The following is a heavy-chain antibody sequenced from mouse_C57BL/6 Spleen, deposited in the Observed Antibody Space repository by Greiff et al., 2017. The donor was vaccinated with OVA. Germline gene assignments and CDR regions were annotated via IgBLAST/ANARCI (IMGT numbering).Heavy chain of an antibody. V-gene: IGHV14-4*01. J-gene: IGHJ2*01. CDR2: IYPENGDT. CDR1: GFNIKDDH. D-gene: IGHD2-5*01. Sequence: EVQLQQSGAELVRPGAPVKLSRQASGFNIKDDHMHWGKQRPEQGLEWIGWIYPENGDTEYPSKFQGKATITADTSSNTAYLPLSSLTSEYTAVYYCTARVNWGQGTTLTVSS. CDR3: TARVN.